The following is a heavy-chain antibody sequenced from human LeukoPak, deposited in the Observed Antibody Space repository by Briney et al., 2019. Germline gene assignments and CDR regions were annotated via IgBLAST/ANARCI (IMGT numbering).Heavy chain of an antibody. Sequence: GRSLRLSCAASGFTFNNYGMHWVRQAPGKGLEWMALIWYDGSNKYYADSVKGRFTISRDNSKNTLYLQMNSLRAEDTAVYYCSREYFDWSRDYYYGMDVWGQGTTVTVSS. J-gene: IGHJ6*02. CDR3: SREYFDWSRDYYYGMDV. CDR2: IWYDGSNK. D-gene: IGHD3-9*01. V-gene: IGHV3-33*01. CDR1: GFTFNNYG.